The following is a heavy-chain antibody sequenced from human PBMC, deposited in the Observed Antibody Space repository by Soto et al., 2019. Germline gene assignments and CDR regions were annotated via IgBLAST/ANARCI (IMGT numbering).Heavy chain of an antibody. CDR1: GYTFTGYY. CDR3: ARGYSYGHDPYYFDY. D-gene: IGHD5-18*01. J-gene: IGHJ4*02. V-gene: IGHV1-46*01. CDR2: INPSGGST. Sequence: GASVKVSCKASGYTFTGYYMHWVRQAPGQGLEWMGIINPSGGSTSYAQKFQGRVTMTRDTSTSTVYMELSSLRSEDTAVYYCARGYSYGHDPYYFDYWGQGTLVTVSS.